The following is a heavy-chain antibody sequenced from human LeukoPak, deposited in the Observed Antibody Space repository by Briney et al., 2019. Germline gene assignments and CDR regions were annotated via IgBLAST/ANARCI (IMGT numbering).Heavy chain of an antibody. D-gene: IGHD3-22*01. J-gene: IGHJ4*02. CDR3: ARGCVDSSGYYYDY. V-gene: IGHV3-7*01. CDR1: GFTFSSYW. CDR2: IKQDGSEK. Sequence: PGGSLRLSCAASGFTFSSYWMSWVRQAPGKGLEWVANIKQDGSEKYYVDSVKGRFTISRDNAKNSLYLQMNSLRAEDTAVYYCARGCVDSSGYYYDYWGQGTLVTASS.